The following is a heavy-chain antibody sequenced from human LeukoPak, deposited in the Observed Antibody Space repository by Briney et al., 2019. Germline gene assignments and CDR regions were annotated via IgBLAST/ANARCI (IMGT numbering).Heavy chain of an antibody. J-gene: IGHJ4*02. V-gene: IGHV3-49*04. D-gene: IGHD1-26*01. CDR3: TRNLRRSANYYHFDY. Sequence: GGSLRLSCAASGFTFSSYWIHWVRQAPGKGLEWIGFIRSNPYGGTTEYAASVKGRFNISRDDSKGIAYLQMNSLKTEDTAVYYCTRNLRRSANYYHFDYWGQGTLVTVSS. CDR2: IRSNPYGGTT. CDR1: GFTFSSYW.